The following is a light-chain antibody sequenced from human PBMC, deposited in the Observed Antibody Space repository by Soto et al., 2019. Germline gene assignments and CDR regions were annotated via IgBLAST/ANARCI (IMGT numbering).Light chain of an antibody. CDR1: QSVSSSY. Sequence: EIVLTQSPGTLSLSPEERATLSCRASQSVSSSYLAWYQQKPDQAPRLLIYGASSRATGIPDRFSGSGSGTDFTLTISRLEPEDFAVYYCQQYGSSPRYTFGQGTKVDIK. J-gene: IGKJ2*01. CDR3: QQYGSSPRYT. V-gene: IGKV3-20*01. CDR2: GAS.